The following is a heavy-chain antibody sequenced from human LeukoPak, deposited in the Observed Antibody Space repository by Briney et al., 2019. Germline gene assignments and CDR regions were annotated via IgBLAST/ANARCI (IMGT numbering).Heavy chain of an antibody. CDR3: ARESDIVVVPAAMRSYYYYGMDV. Sequence: GGSLRLSCAASGFTFSSYWMSWVRQAPGKGLKWVANIKQDGSEKYYVDSVKGRFTISRDNAKNSLYLQMNSLRAEDTAVYYCARESDIVVVPAAMRSYYYYGMDVWGQGTTVTVSS. J-gene: IGHJ6*02. V-gene: IGHV3-7*01. CDR1: GFTFSSYW. CDR2: IKQDGSEK. D-gene: IGHD2-2*01.